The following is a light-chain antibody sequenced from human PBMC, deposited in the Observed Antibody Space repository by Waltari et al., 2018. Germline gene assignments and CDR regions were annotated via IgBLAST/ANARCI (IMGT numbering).Light chain of an antibody. V-gene: IGKV4-1*01. CDR1: QSVLYSSTNKNY. CDR3: QQYYSTPRT. J-gene: IGKJ1*01. Sequence: DIVITKSRDSLAVSLGEVATINCKSSQSVLYSSTNKNYLAWYQQKPGKPPKLLIYWASTRESGVPDRFSGSGSGTDFTLTISSLQAEDVAVYYCQQYYSTPRTFGQGTKVEIK. CDR2: WAS.